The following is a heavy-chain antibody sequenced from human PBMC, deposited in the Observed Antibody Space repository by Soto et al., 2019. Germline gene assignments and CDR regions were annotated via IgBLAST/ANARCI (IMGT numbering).Heavy chain of an antibody. CDR1: GFTFSDYA. CDR3: ATGGAQYSASYYYYGMDV. J-gene: IGHJ6*02. V-gene: IGHV3-23*01. Sequence: SGGSLRLSCAASGFTFSDYAMSWVRQAPGKGLEWVSALSAGGRTTYYADSVQGRFTISRDNSKNALYLQMNSLRAEDTAVYYCATGGAQYSASYYYYGMDVWGQGTTVTVSS. D-gene: IGHD6-6*01. CDR2: LSAGGRTT.